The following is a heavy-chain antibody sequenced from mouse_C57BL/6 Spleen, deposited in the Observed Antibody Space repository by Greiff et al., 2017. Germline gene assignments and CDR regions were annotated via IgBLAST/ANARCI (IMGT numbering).Heavy chain of an antibody. V-gene: IGHV1-52*01. J-gene: IGHJ4*01. CDR1: GYTFTSYW. CDR2: IDPSDSET. D-gene: IGHD1-1*01. Sequence: QVQLQQPGAELVRPGSSVKLSCKASGYTFTSYWMHWVKQRPIQGLEWIGNIDPSDSETHYNQKFKDKATLTVDKSPSTAYMQLSSLTSEDSAVYYCAREGGYYGSFYAMDYWGQGTSVTVSS. CDR3: AREGGYYGSFYAMDY.